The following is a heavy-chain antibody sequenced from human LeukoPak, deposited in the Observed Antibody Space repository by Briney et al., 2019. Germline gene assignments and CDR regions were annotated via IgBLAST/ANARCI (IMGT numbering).Heavy chain of an antibody. CDR2: VDHTGST. V-gene: IGHV4-59*01. Sequence: SETLSLTCTVSDDSITMYYWTWIRQPPGKGLEWIGYVDHTGSTKFNPSLNGRVSISGDTSKNLFSLRLRSVTAADTAVYFCARGRVSSSTWYSTYYYYFYMDVWGKGTTVTVSS. CDR1: DDSITMYY. J-gene: IGHJ6*03. D-gene: IGHD4-11*01. CDR3: ARGRVSSSTWYSTYYYYFYMDV.